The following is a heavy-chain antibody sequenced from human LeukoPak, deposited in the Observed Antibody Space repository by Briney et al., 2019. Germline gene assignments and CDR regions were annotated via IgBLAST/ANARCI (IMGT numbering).Heavy chain of an antibody. Sequence: GGSLRLSCAASGFTFSSYAMSWVRQAPGKGLEWVSVISGSGASTFYADSVKGRFTISRDNSKNTLYLQMNSLRAGDTAVYYCAKDRMIRGVAFDYWGQGSLVTVSS. CDR1: GFTFSSYA. J-gene: IGHJ4*02. D-gene: IGHD3-10*01. CDR2: ISGSGAST. V-gene: IGHV3-23*01. CDR3: AKDRMIRGVAFDY.